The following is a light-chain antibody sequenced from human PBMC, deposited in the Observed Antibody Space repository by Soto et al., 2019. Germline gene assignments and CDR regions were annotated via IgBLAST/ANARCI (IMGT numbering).Light chain of an antibody. V-gene: IGKV1-39*01. J-gene: IGKJ1*01. Sequence: DIQMTQSPSSLSASVGDRVTITCRASQSISSYLNCYQQKPGKATKLLIYAASSLQSGVPSRFSGSGSWTDFTLTISRLQTEDFATYYWQQSYRTPRTFGQGTKVEIK. CDR2: AAS. CDR3: QQSYRTPRT. CDR1: QSISSY.